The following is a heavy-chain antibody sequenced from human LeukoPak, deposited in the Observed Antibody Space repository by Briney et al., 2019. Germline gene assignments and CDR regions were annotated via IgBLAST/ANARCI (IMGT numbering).Heavy chain of an antibody. V-gene: IGHV4-39*01. D-gene: IGHD3-22*01. J-gene: IGHJ4*02. Sequence: SETLSLTCTVSGGSISSSSYYWGWIRQPPGKGLEWIGSIYYSGSTYYNPSLKSRVTISVDTSKNQFSLKLSSVTAADTAVYYCAGNYYDSSGYDYWGQGILVTVSS. CDR1: GGSISSSSYY. CDR3: AGNYYDSSGYDY. CDR2: IYYSGST.